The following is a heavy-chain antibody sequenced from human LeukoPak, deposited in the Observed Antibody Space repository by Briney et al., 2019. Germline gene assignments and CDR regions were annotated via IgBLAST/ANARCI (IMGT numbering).Heavy chain of an antibody. D-gene: IGHD4-23*01. CDR1: GFTFSSYG. V-gene: IGHV3-30*18. CDR3: AKDSGGNGDY. CDR2: ISYDGSNK. Sequence: GGSLRLSCAASGFTFSSYGMHWVRQAPGKGLEWVAVISYDGSNKYYADSVKGRFTTSRDNSKNTLYLQMNSLRAEDTAVYYCAKDSGGNGDYWGQGTLVTVSS. J-gene: IGHJ4*02.